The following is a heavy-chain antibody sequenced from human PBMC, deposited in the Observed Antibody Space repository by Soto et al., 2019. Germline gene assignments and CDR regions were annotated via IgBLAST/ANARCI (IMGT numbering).Heavy chain of an antibody. CDR3: ARVPYYFASGTDYGMDV. V-gene: IGHV3-11*06. CDR2: ISSSSSYT. Sequence: QVQLVESGGGLVKPGGSLRLSCAASGFTFSDYYMCWIRQAPGKGLEWVSYISSSSSYTNYADSVKGRFTISRDNAKKSLYLQMNSLRAEDTAVYYCARVPYYFASGTDYGMDVWGQGTTVTVSS. J-gene: IGHJ6*02. D-gene: IGHD3-10*01. CDR1: GFTFSDYY.